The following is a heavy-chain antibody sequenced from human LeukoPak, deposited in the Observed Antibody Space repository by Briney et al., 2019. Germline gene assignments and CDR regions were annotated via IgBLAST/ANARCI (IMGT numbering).Heavy chain of an antibody. CDR3: ATGNYHAFDI. CDR2: LNSDGSST. D-gene: IGHD1-7*01. V-gene: IGHV3-74*01. Sequence: GGSLRLSCAASGFTFSSYWMHWVRQAPGKGLVWVSCLNSDGSSTSYADSVRGRFTISRDNAKNTLYLQMDSLRAEDTAVYYCATGNYHAFDICGQGTMVTVSS. J-gene: IGHJ3*02. CDR1: GFTFSSYW.